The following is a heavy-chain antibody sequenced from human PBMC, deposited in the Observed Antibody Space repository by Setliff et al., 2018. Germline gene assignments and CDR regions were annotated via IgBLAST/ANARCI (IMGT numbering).Heavy chain of an antibody. CDR3: VRPGGTTVVARHFDY. CDR2: ISYSGTP. CDR1: DDSFTSSRYY. J-gene: IGHJ4*01. V-gene: IGHV4-39*01. Sequence: PSETLSLTCTVSDDSFTSSRYYWGWIRQAPGSGLEWIGSISYSGTPYYNASVESRVTISIDTSRNQFSLELRSVTVADTATHYCVRPGGTTVVARHFDYWGSGILVTVSS. D-gene: IGHD2-15*01.